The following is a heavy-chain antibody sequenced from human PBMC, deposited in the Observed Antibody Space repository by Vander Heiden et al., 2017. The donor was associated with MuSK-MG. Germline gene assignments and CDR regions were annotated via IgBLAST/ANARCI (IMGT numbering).Heavy chain of an antibody. Sequence: QVQLQESGPRLVKPSETLSLTCTVSGGSISSYYCSWIRQPAGKGLEWIGRIYTSGSTNYNPALKRRVTMSVDTSKNQFSLKLRSVTAADTAVYYCAGQRGRQLWSQFYYWGQGTLVTVSS. CDR1: GGSISSYY. V-gene: IGHV4-4*07. D-gene: IGHD5-18*01. J-gene: IGHJ4*02. CDR2: IYTSGST. CDR3: AGQRGRQLWSQFYY.